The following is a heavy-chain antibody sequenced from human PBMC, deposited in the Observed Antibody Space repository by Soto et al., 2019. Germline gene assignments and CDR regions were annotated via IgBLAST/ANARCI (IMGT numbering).Heavy chain of an antibody. J-gene: IGHJ5*02. V-gene: IGHV1-69*01. D-gene: IGHD3-9*01. CDR3: ARVAHYDILTGYYGFDP. CDR1: GGTFSSYA. Sequence: QVQLVQSGAEVKKPGSSVKVSCKASGGTFSSYAISWVRQAPGQGLEWMGGIIPIFGTANYAQKFQGRVKITADESTSTAYMELSSLRSEDTAVYYCARVAHYDILTGYYGFDPWGQGTLVTVSS. CDR2: IIPIFGTA.